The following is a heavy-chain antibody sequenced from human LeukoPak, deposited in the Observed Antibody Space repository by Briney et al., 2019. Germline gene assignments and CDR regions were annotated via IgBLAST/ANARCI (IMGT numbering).Heavy chain of an antibody. CDR3: AREVSGSYYSWFDP. D-gene: IGHD1-26*01. CDR1: GYTFTGYY. CDR2: IIPIFGTA. V-gene: IGHV1-69*13. J-gene: IGHJ5*02. Sequence: SVKVSFKASGYTFTGYYMHWVRQAPGQGLEWMGGIIPIFGTANYAQKFQGRVTITADESTSTAYMELSSLRSGDTAVYYCAREVSGSYYSWFDPWGQGTLVTVSS.